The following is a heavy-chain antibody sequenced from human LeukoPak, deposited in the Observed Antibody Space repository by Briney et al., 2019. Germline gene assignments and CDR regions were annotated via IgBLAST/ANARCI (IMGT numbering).Heavy chain of an antibody. J-gene: IGHJ4*02. D-gene: IGHD5-12*01. Sequence: PGGSLRLSCAASGFTFNTYAMHWVRQAPGKGLEYVSAISSDGITTYYANSVKGRFTISRDNSKNILYLQMGSLSAEDMAVYYCARDKYSGSDSPFDHWGQGTLVTVSS. CDR3: ARDKYSGSDSPFDH. V-gene: IGHV3-64*01. CDR1: GFTFNTYA. CDR2: ISSDGITT.